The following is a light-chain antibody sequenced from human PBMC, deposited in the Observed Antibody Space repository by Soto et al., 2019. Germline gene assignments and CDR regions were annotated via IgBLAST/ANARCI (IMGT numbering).Light chain of an antibody. CDR3: QQSYSSAVT. V-gene: IGKV1-39*01. CDR2: GGS. CDR1: QSISSS. Sequence: DIQMTQSPSFLSASVGDRVTITCRASQSISSSLNWYQQTPGKAPKLLIYGGSTLQSGAPSRFSGSGSGTDFSLTISSLQPGDFPTYYCQQSYSSAVTFGQGTKVEIQ. J-gene: IGKJ1*01.